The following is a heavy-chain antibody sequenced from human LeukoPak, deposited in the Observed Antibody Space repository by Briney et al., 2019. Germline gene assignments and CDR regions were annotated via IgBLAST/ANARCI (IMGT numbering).Heavy chain of an antibody. CDR2: IDRDDDK. Sequence: SGPALVKPTQTLTLTCTFSGFSLSTSGMCVSWIRQPPGKALEWLARIDRDDDKYYSTSLKTRLTISKDTSKNQVVLTMTNMDPVDTATYYCARTCPYYYDSSGYPDYWGQGTLVTVSS. CDR3: ARTCPYYYDSSGYPDY. CDR1: GFSLSTSGMC. J-gene: IGHJ4*02. D-gene: IGHD3-22*01. V-gene: IGHV2-70*11.